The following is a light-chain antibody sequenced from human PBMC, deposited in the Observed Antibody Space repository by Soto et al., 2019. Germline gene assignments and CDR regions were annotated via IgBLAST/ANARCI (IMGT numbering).Light chain of an antibody. J-gene: IGLJ1*01. V-gene: IGLV2-14*03. CDR3: SSYTTSSTYV. CDR1: NSDVGAYNY. Sequence: QSVLTQPASVSGSLGQSITISCTGTNSDVGAYNYVSWFQQHPGKAPKLMVYDVSNRPSGVSNRFSGSKSGNTASLTISGLQAEDEADYYCSSYTTSSTYVFGDGTKVTVL. CDR2: DVS.